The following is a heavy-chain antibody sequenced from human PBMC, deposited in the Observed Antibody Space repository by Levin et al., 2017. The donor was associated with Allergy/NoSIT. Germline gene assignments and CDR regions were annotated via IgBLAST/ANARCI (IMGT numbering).Heavy chain of an antibody. D-gene: IGHD6-19*01. CDR1: GYNFASYW. CDR2: VYPGDSDA. J-gene: IGHJ6*02. CDR3: ARHSMAGAPTDGRYYYYFGMDV. Sequence: KVSCKGSGYNFASYWIAWVRQMPGKGLECMGIVYPGDSDAKYSPSFEGQVTFSADKSITTAYLQWSSLKASDSGVYYCARHSMAGAPTDGRYYYYFGMDVWGQGTTVTVS. V-gene: IGHV5-51*01.